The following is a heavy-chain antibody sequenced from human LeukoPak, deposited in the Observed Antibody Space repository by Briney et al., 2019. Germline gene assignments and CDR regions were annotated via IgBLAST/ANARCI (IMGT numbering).Heavy chain of an antibody. CDR1: GFTFSSYS. V-gene: IGHV3-21*04. CDR3: ARGGWFGESFDI. Sequence: PGGSLRLSCAASGFTFSSYSMNWVRQAPGKGLEWVSSISSSSSYIYYADSVKGRFTISRDNAKNSLYLQMNSLRAEDTAVYYCARGGWFGESFDIWGQGTMVTVSS. J-gene: IGHJ3*02. CDR2: ISSSSSYI. D-gene: IGHD3-10*01.